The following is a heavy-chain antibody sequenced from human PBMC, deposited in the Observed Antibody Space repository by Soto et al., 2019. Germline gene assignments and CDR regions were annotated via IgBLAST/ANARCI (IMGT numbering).Heavy chain of an antibody. V-gene: IGHV3-30-3*01. D-gene: IGHD3-3*02. J-gene: IGHJ4*02. Sequence: QVQLVESGGGVVQPGESLRLSCAASGFTFSKYAMHWVRQAPGKGLVWVAVISYDGSDKYYADSVMGRFTISRDNSKNTVFLQMSSLRTEDTAVYSCASSNRRAPLDFWGQGTLVTVSS. CDR3: ASSNRRAPLDF. CDR2: ISYDGSDK. CDR1: GFTFSKYA.